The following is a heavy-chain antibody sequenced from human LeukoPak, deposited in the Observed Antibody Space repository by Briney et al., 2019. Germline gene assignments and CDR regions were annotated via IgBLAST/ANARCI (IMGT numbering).Heavy chain of an antibody. CDR1: GYSFTSYW. Sequence: GESLKISCKGSGYSFTSYWIGWVRQMPGKGLEWMGIIYPGDSDTRYSPSFQGQVTISADKSISTAYLQWSSLKASDTAMYYRARRRGYSYGYTLLFDYWGQGTLVTVSS. CDR3: ARRRGYSYGYTLLFDY. D-gene: IGHD5-18*01. J-gene: IGHJ4*02. V-gene: IGHV5-51*01. CDR2: IYPGDSDT.